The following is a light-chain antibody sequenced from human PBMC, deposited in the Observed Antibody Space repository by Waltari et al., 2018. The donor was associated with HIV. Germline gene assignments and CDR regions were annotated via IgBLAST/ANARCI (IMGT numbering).Light chain of an antibody. CDR1: NIGSKS. Sequence: SYVLTQPPSVSVPPGQTARVTCRGNNIGSKSVHWYQVKPGQAPVLVVYDDSDRPSGIPERFSGSNSGNTATLTISRVEAGDEADYYCQVWDTGGDHPEWVFGGGTKLTVL. CDR3: QVWDTGGDHPEWV. V-gene: IGLV3-21*02. J-gene: IGLJ3*02. CDR2: DDS.